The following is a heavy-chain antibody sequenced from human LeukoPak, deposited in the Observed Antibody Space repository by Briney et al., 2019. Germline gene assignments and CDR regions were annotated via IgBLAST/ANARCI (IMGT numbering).Heavy chain of an antibody. J-gene: IGHJ3*02. CDR2: INPNSGGT. V-gene: IGHV1-2*02. Sequence: GESLKISCKGSGYSFTSYYMHWVRQAPGQGLEWMGWINPNSGGTNYAQKFQGRVTMTRDTSISTAYMELSRLRSDDTAVYYCARETASTRNYYDSSGYLVIWGQGTMVTVSS. D-gene: IGHD3-22*01. CDR3: ARETASTRNYYDSSGYLVI. CDR1: GYSFTSYY.